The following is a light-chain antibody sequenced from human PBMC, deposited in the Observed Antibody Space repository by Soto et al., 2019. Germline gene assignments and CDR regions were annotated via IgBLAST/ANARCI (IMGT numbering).Light chain of an antibody. J-gene: IGKJ1*01. V-gene: IGKV1-39*01. CDR2: TTS. CDR3: QQGFSRPRT. CDR1: QSIRSD. Sequence: DIQMTQSPSSLSASVGDRVTITCRASQSIRSDLNWYQQRPGKAPKLLIYTTSNLESGVPSRFSGSGSGTDFTLTISNLQSEDFATYFCQQGFSRPRTFGLGTKVDIK.